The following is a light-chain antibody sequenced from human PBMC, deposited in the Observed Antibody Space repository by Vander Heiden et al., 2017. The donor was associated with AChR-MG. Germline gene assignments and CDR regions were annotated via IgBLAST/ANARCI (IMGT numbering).Light chain of an antibody. CDR1: QSVSSY. CDR2: DAS. CDR3: QQRSNWPYT. V-gene: IGKV3-11*01. J-gene: IGKJ2*01. Sequence: VLTQSPATMSLSPGERATLSCRASQSVSSYLAWYQQKPVQAPRLLIYDASNRATGIPARFSGSGSGTDFTLTISSLEPEDFAVYYCQQRSNWPYTFGQGTKLEIK.